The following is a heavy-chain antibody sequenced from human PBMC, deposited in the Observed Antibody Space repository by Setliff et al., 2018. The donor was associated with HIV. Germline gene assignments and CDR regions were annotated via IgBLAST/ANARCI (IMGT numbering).Heavy chain of an antibody. D-gene: IGHD2-15*01. J-gene: IGHJ4*02. CDR3: AKAFSKLLIDY. V-gene: IGHV3-48*04. CDR2: ISNGGSAK. Sequence: GGSLRLSCAASGFTFSSYGMNWVRQAPGKGLEWISYISNGGSAKYYTDSVEGRFTVSRDNAKNLLYLQMDSLKGEDTAVYYCAKAFSKLLIDYWGQGTLVTVSS. CDR1: GFTFSSYG.